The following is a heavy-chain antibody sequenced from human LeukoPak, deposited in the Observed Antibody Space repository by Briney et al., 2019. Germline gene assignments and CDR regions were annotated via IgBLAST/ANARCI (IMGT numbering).Heavy chain of an antibody. Sequence: QTLSLTCAISGDSVSSNSAAWNWIRQSPSRGLEWLGRTYYRSKWYNDYAVSVKGRITINPDTSKNQFSLQLNSVTPEDTAVYYCARERPDTAMVTEEDYYYYMDVWGKGTTVTVSS. D-gene: IGHD5-18*01. CDR3: ARERPDTAMVTEEDYYYYMDV. CDR2: TYYRSKWYN. J-gene: IGHJ6*03. CDR1: GDSVSSNSAA. V-gene: IGHV6-1*01.